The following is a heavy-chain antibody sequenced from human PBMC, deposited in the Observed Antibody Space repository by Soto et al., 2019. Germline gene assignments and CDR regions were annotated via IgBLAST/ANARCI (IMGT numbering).Heavy chain of an antibody. V-gene: IGHV4-59*01. CDR2: RYYSGSA. CDR3: ARLSVADWFDP. D-gene: IGHD2-15*01. Sequence: QVQLQESGPGLAKPSETLSLTCTVSGGAIDHVYWSWIRQPPGKGLEWIGYRYYSGSAKYNPSLKGRVTISVDTSKNQFSLRLTSVTAADTAVYYCARLSVADWFDPWGQGIQVPVSS. CDR1: GGAIDHVY. J-gene: IGHJ5*02.